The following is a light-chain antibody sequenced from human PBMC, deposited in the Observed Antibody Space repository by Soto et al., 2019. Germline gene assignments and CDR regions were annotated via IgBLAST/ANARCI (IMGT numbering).Light chain of an antibody. CDR2: GAS. Sequence: ESVFTQSPSILSLSLGARAALSWRAIPSFHNRLAWYHQKPVQAPRLLISGASNRATGIPDRFSGSGSATDFSLIISSLEPEDFAHYFYQQYGTSPMTFGQGTRLE. J-gene: IGKJ5*01. CDR3: QQYGTSPMT. CDR1: PSFHNR. V-gene: IGKV3-20*01.